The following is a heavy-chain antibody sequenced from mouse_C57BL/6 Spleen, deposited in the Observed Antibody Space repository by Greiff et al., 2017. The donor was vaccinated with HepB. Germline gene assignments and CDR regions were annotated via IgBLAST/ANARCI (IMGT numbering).Heavy chain of an antibody. D-gene: IGHD2-1*01. CDR3: ARHRGNRYIDY. CDR1: GFTFSSYG. CDR2: ISSGGSYT. Sequence: EVQRVESGGDLVKPGGSLKLSCAASGFTFSSYGMSWVRQTPDKRLEWVATISSGGSYTYYPDSVKGRFTISRDNAKNTLYLQMSSLKSEDTAMYYCARHRGNRYIDYWGKGTTLTVAS. V-gene: IGHV5-6*01. J-gene: IGHJ2*01.